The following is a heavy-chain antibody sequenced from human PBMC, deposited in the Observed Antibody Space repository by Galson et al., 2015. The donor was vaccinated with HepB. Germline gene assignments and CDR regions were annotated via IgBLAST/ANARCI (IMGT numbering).Heavy chain of an antibody. CDR3: ARVSDYSSSSFDC. V-gene: IGHV1-69*10. Sequence: SVKVSCKASGGTFSSYAICWVRQAPGQGLEWMGGIIPIFGITNYAQKFQGRVTITADKSTSTVYMELSSLRSEDTALYYCARVSDYSSSSFDCWGQGTLVTVSS. D-gene: IGHD6-6*01. CDR1: GGTFSSYA. CDR2: IIPIFGIT. J-gene: IGHJ4*02.